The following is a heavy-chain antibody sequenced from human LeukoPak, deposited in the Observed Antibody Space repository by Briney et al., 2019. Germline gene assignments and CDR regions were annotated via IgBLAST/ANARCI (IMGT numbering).Heavy chain of an antibody. CDR1: GYTFTIYY. CDR3: ARVRRGYSYGHDAFDI. V-gene: IGHV1-46*01. CDR2: INPSGGST. D-gene: IGHD5-18*01. J-gene: IGHJ3*02. Sequence: GASVKVSCKASGYTFTIYYMHWVRQAPGQGLEWMGIINPSGGSTSYAQKFQGRVTMTRDTSTSTVYMELSSLRSEDTAVYYCARVRRGYSYGHDAFDIWGQGTMVTASS.